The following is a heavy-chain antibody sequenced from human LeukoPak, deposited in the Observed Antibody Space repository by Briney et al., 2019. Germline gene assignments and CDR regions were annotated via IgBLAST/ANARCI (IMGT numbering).Heavy chain of an antibody. CDR3: ITDPAGVTTVTSPNYYFDY. D-gene: IGHD4-17*01. CDR2: IRTKTYGGTT. Sequence: GGSLRLSCAASGFTFSDAWMSWVRQAPGKGLEWVGRIRTKTYGGTTDYAAPVKGRFTVSRDDSRDTLYLQMNSLKTEDTAVYYRITDPAGVTTVTSPNYYFDYWGQGTLVTVSS. CDR1: GFTFSDAW. V-gene: IGHV3-15*01. J-gene: IGHJ4*02.